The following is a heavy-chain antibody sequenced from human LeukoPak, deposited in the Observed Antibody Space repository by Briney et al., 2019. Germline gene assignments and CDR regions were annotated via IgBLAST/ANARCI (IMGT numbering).Heavy chain of an antibody. Sequence: SETLSLTCTVSGGSISSYYWSWIRQPPGKGLEWIGYIYYSGSTNYNPSLKSRVTISVDTSKNQFSLELSSVTAADTAVYYCARNYDSSGYYPTYFDYWGQGTLVTVSS. V-gene: IGHV4-59*08. D-gene: IGHD3-22*01. J-gene: IGHJ4*02. CDR2: IYYSGST. CDR3: ARNYDSSGYYPTYFDY. CDR1: GGSISSYY.